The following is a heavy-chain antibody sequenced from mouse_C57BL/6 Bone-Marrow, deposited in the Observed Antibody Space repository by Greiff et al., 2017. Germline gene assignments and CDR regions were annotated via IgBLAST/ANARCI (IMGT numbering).Heavy chain of an antibody. CDR3: ARGTTTRGYYIDY. CDR2: IYPRSGNT. CDR1: GYTFTSYG. J-gene: IGHJ2*01. D-gene: IGHD1-1*01. Sequence: QVQLQQSGAELARPGASVKLSCKASGYTFTSYGISWVKQRTGQGLEWIGEIYPRSGNTYYNEKFKGKATLTADKSSSTAYMELRSLTSEATAVYFWARGTTTRGYYIDYWGQGTTLTVSS. V-gene: IGHV1-81*01.